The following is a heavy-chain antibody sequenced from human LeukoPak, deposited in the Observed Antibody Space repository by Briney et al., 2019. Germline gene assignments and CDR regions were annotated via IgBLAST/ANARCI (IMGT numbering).Heavy chain of an antibody. J-gene: IGHJ5*02. D-gene: IGHD3-9*01. CDR3: AKERYFDWLSPHWFDP. CDR2: ISYDGSNK. CDR1: GFTFSSYG. Sequence: PVRSVGLSCAASGFTFSSYGMHWVRQAPGKGLEWVAVISYDGSNKYYADSVKGRFTISRDNSKNTLYLQMNSLRAEDTAVCYCAKERYFDWLSPHWFDPWGQGTLVTVSS. V-gene: IGHV3-30*18.